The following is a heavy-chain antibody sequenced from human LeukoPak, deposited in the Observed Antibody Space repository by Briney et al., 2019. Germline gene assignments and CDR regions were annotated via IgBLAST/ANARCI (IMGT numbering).Heavy chain of an antibody. CDR3: ARVTCRDGYNSNTHNRKEDLFDY. CDR1: GGSFSGYY. V-gene: IGHV4-34*01. CDR2: INHSGST. D-gene: IGHD5-24*01. Sequence: PSETLSLTCAVYGGSFSGYYWSWIRQPPGKGLEWIGEINHSGSTNYNPSLKSRVTISVDTSKNQFSLKLSSVTAADTAVYYCARVTCRDGYNSNTHNRKEDLFDYWGQGTLVTVSS. J-gene: IGHJ4*02.